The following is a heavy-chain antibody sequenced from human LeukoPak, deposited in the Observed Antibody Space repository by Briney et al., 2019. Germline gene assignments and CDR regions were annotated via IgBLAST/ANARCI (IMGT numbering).Heavy chain of an antibody. CDR2: ISWNSGSI. D-gene: IGHD3-10*01. J-gene: IGHJ4*02. V-gene: IGHV3-9*01. CDR1: GFTFDDYA. Sequence: PGGSLRLSCAASGFTFDDYAMHWVRQAPGKGLEWVSGISWNSGSIGYADSVKGRFTISRDNAKNSLYLQMNSLRAEDTALYYCAKDAYGSGIFSDSLNFDYWGQGILVTVSS. CDR3: AKDAYGSGIFSDSLNFDY.